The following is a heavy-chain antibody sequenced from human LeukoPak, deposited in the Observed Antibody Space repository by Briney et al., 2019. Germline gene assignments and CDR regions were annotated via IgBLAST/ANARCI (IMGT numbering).Heavy chain of an antibody. CDR1: GGSISSYY. J-gene: IGHJ5*02. Sequence: PSETLSLTCTVSGGSISSYYWSWIRQPPGKGLEWIGYIYYSGSTNYNPSLKSRVTISVDTSKNQFSLKLSSVTAADTAVYYCARWYSSSWSVGKHNWFDPWGQGTLVTVSS. CDR2: IYYSGST. V-gene: IGHV4-59*01. CDR3: ARWYSSSWSVGKHNWFDP. D-gene: IGHD6-13*01.